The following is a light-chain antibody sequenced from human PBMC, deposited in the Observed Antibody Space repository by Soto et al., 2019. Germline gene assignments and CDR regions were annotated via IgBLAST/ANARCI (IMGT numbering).Light chain of an antibody. V-gene: IGKV3-20*01. J-gene: IGKJ2*01. CDR1: QSVPNNY. CDR3: QQYGGSPYA. CDR2: GAS. Sequence: EIVLTQSPATLSLSPGERATLSCRASQSVPNNYLAWYQQRPVQPPRLLIYGASTRTIVIPDRFSGSGSGTDFTLTISRLEPEDFAVYYCQQYGGSPYAFGQGTKLEI.